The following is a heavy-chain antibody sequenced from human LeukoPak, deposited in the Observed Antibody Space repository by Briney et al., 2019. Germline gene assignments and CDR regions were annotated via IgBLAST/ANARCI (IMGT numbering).Heavy chain of an antibody. Sequence: ASVKVSCKASGYTFTGYYMHWVRQAPGQGLEWMGWINPNSGGTNYAQKFQGRVTMTRDTSISTAYMELSRLRSDDTAVYYCARRRSIAAVRGDWFDPWGQGTLVTVSS. D-gene: IGHD6-6*01. J-gene: IGHJ5*02. CDR2: INPNSGGT. V-gene: IGHV1-2*02. CDR3: ARRRSIAAVRGDWFDP. CDR1: GYTFTGYY.